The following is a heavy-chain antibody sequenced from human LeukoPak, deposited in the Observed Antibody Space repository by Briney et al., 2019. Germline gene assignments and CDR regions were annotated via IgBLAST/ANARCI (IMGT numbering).Heavy chain of an antibody. Sequence: AGGSLRLSCAASGFTFSSYSMNWVRQAPGKGLEWFSSISSSSSYIYYADSVKGRFTISRDNAKTSLYLQMNSLRAEDTAVYYCASDAHPAEYSSSPSPDYWGQGTLVTVSS. CDR3: ASDAHPAEYSSSPSPDY. CDR1: GFTFSSYS. J-gene: IGHJ4*02. D-gene: IGHD6-6*01. CDR2: ISSSSSYI. V-gene: IGHV3-21*01.